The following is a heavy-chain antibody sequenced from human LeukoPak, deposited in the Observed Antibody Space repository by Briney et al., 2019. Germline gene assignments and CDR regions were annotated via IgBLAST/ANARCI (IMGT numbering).Heavy chain of an antibody. V-gene: IGHV6-1*01. CDR2: TYYRSKWYN. Sequence: SQTLSLTCAISGDSVARNSAAWNWIRQSPPRGLEWLGRTYYRSKWYNDYAVSVKSRININPDTSKDQFSLQLNSVTPEDTAVYSCARTSAVAGTVDYWGQGTLVTVSS. J-gene: IGHJ4*02. CDR1: GDSVARNSAA. CDR3: ARTSAVAGTVDY. D-gene: IGHD6-19*01.